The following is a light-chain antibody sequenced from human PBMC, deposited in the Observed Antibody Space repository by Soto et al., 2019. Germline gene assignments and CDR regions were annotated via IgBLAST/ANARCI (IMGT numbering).Light chain of an antibody. Sequence: QSVLTQPASVSGSPGQSITISCTGTRKDVGNYNLVSWYQQHPGKAPKLVIYEASKRPSGVSNRFSASKSGNTASLTISGLQAEDEADYYCCSYAGSTTFYVFGTGTQLTVL. CDR3: CSYAGSTTFYV. J-gene: IGLJ1*01. V-gene: IGLV2-23*01. CDR2: EAS. CDR1: RKDVGNYNL.